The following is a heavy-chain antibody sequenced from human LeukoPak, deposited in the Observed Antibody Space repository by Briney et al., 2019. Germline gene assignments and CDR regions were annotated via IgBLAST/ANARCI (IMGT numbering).Heavy chain of an antibody. D-gene: IGHD1-26*01. J-gene: IGHJ4*02. CDR3: ARDQSIAGPTTADY. CDR2: INTDASNT. Sequence: AESLRLSCAASGFTFSSFWMHWLRQAPGKGLVWVSRINTDASNTIYADSVKGRFTISRDNAKNTLYLQMNSLRAEDTAVYYCARDQSIAGPTTADYWGQGTLVTVSS. CDR1: GFTFSSFW. V-gene: IGHV3-74*01.